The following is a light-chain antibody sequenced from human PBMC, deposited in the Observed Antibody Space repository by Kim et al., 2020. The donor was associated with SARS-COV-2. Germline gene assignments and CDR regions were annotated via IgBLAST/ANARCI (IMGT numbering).Light chain of an antibody. CDR2: GDK. J-gene: IGLJ3*02. V-gene: IGLV3-19*01. CDR1: SRRGYY. CDR3: NSRDSSGNHVL. Sequence: AVGQKATITCQGASRRGYYASWFRQKSGQAPILVIYGDKNRPAGIPDRFSGSGSGNTASLTITGAQAEDEADYYCNSRDSSGNHVLFGGGTQLTVL.